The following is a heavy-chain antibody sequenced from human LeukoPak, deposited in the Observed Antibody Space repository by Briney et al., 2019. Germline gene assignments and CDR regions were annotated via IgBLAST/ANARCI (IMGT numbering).Heavy chain of an antibody. Sequence: GASLRLPCAASGFTFSNYAMSWVRQAPGKGLEWVSAITGSGGNTYYADSVKGRFTISRDNSKNTVFLQMNSLRAEDTAVYYCAKWGDYDVLTGYYVSDYWGQGTLVTASS. CDR2: ITGSGGNT. D-gene: IGHD3-9*01. J-gene: IGHJ4*02. CDR3: AKWGDYDVLTGYYVSDY. CDR1: GFTFSNYA. V-gene: IGHV3-23*01.